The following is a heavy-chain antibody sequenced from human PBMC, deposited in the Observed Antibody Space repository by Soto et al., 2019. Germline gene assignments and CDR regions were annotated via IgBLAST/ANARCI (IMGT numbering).Heavy chain of an antibody. J-gene: IGHJ4*02. CDR1: GGTFSSYT. Sequence: QVQLVQSGAEVKKPGSSVKVSCKASGGTFSSYTISWVRQAPGQGLEWMGRIIPILGIANYAQKFQGRVRITADKSTSTAYRELSSLRSEETAVYYCARADTVGGSSWYFGGQGTLVTVSS. CDR2: IIPILGIA. CDR3: ARADTVGGSSWYF. V-gene: IGHV1-69*02. D-gene: IGHD6-13*01.